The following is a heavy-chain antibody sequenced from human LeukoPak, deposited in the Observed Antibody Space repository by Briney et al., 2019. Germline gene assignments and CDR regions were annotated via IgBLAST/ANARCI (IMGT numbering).Heavy chain of an antibody. J-gene: IGHJ3*02. D-gene: IGHD3-9*01. CDR3: ARRDFDWFLQDDAFDI. Sequence: SETLSLTCTVSGGSISSCSYYWGWIRQPPGKGLEWIGSIYYSGSTYYNPSLKRLVTISVDTSKNQFSLKLSSVTAADTAVYYCARRDFDWFLQDDAFDIWGQGTIVAVCS. CDR1: GGSISSCSYY. V-gene: IGHV4-39*01. CDR2: IYYSGST.